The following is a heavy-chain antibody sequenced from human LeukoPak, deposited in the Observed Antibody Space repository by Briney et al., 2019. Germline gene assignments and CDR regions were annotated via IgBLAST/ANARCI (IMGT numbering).Heavy chain of an antibody. CDR3: ARHHYYDSSGYYDGFLDY. Sequence: SETPSLTCTVSGGSISSYYWSWIRQPPGKGLEWIGYIYYSGSTNYNPSLKSRVTISVDTSKNQFSLKLSSVTAADTAVYYCARHHYYDSSGYYDGFLDYWGQGTLVTVSS. CDR2: IYYSGST. J-gene: IGHJ4*02. V-gene: IGHV4-59*08. D-gene: IGHD3-22*01. CDR1: GGSISSYY.